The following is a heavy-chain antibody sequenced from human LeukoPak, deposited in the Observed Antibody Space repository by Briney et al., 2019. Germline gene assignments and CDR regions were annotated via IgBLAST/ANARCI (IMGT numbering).Heavy chain of an antibody. CDR1: GFAFSNYC. CDR2: ISPDGSTT. V-gene: IGHV3-74*01. J-gene: IGHJ4*02. CDR3: ARLKTLGSTVY. D-gene: IGHD1-26*01. Sequence: GGSLRLSCAASGFAFSNYCMNWVRQVPGKGLEWVSRISPDGSTTLYADSVKGRVTTSRDNAANALYLQINSLRAEDTAVYYCARLKTLGSTVYCGQGTLVTVSS.